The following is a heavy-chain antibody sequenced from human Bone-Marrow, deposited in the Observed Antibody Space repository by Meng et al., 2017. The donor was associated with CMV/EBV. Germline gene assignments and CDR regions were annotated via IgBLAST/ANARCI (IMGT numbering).Heavy chain of an antibody. D-gene: IGHD4-17*01. CDR1: GFTFSSYA. CDR3: ATTEIMETIDY. V-gene: IGHV3-23*01. Sequence: GESLKISCAASGFTFSSYAMSWVRQAPGKGLEWVSAISGSGGSTYYADSVKGRFTISRDNSKNTLYLQMNSLRAEDTAVYYCATTEIMETIDYWGQGTLVTVSS. CDR2: ISGSGGST. J-gene: IGHJ4*02.